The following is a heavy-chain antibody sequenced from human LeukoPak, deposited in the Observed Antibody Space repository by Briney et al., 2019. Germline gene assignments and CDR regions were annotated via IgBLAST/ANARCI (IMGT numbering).Heavy chain of an antibody. CDR1: GGSISSYY. CDR3: ARVPRLYAFDI. Sequence: SETLSLTCTVSGGSISSYYWSWIRQPAGKGLEWIGRIYTSGSTNYNPSLKSRVTISVDKSKNQFSLKLSSVTAADTAVYYCARVPRLYAFDIWGQGTMVTVSS. J-gene: IGHJ3*02. CDR2: IYTSGST. V-gene: IGHV4-4*07.